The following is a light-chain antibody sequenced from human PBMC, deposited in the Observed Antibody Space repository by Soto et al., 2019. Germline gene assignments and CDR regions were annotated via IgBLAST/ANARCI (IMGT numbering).Light chain of an antibody. CDR2: EAS. CDR1: QSIDTH. J-gene: IGKJ1*01. V-gene: IGKV1-39*01. Sequence: DIQLTQSQSSLSASVGDRVTITCRASQSIDTHLNWYQQHPGKAPNALIYEASNLQSGVPSRFSGSGSGTDFTLTISGLQPDDSATYYCHQTYSPPDTFGQGTKVDI. CDR3: HQTYSPPDT.